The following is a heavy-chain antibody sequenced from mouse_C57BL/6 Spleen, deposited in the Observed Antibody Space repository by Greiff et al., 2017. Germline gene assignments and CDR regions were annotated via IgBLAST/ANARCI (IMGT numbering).Heavy chain of an antibody. CDR2: ISSDGSN. CDR1: GYSIPSGYY. CDR3: ASYYGSSLYYFDY. Sequence: EVKLMESGPGLVKPSQSLSLTCSVTGYSIPSGYYWNWIRQFPGNKLEWMGYISSDGSNNYNPSLKNRISITRDTSKNQFFLKLNSVTTEDTATYYCASYYGSSLYYFDYWGQGTTLTVSS. D-gene: IGHD1-1*01. V-gene: IGHV3-6*01. J-gene: IGHJ2*01.